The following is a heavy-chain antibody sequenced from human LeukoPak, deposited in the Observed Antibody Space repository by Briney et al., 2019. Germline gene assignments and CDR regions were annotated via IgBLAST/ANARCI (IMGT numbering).Heavy chain of an antibody. CDR3: GFSINYYFDF. J-gene: IGHJ4*02. D-gene: IGHD1-20*01. CDR1: EFTFSSHW. V-gene: IGHV3-7*05. Sequence: GGSLRLSCVVSEFTFSSHWMTWVRQVPGEGLEWVDNITPDGGGSYYVDSVKGRFTISRDNAKNSLYLQLNSLRAEDTAVYYCGFSINYYFDFWGQGTLVTVSS. CDR2: ITPDGGGS.